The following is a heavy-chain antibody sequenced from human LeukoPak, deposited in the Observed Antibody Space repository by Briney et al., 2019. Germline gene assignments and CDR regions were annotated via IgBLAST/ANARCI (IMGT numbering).Heavy chain of an antibody. J-gene: IGHJ5*02. CDR2: IYYSGST. Sequence: SETLSLTCTVSGGSANSGSYYWNWIRQPPGKGLEWIGYIYYSGSTNYNPSLKSRVTISVDTSKNQFSLKLSSVTAADTAIYYCARDGSSGYPLNPWGQGTLVTVSS. CDR3: ARDGSSGYPLNP. CDR1: GGSANSGSYY. D-gene: IGHD3-22*01. V-gene: IGHV4-61*01.